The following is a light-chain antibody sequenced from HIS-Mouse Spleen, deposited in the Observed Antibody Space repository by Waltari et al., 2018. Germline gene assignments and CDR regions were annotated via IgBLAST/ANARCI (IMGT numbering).Light chain of an antibody. CDR1: SSDVGGYNY. CDR2: DVS. Sequence: GQSITISCTGTSSDVGGYNYVSWYQQHPGKAPKLMIYDVSNRPSGVSNRFSGSKSGNTASLTSSGLQAEDEADYYCSSYTSSSFNVVFGGGTKLTVL. J-gene: IGLJ2*01. V-gene: IGLV2-14*03. CDR3: SSYTSSSFNVV.